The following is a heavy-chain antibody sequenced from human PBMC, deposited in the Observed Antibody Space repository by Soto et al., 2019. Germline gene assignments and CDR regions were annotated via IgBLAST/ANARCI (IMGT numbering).Heavy chain of an antibody. Sequence: PSETLSLTCAVYGGSFSGYYWSWIRQPPGKGLEWIGEINHSGSTNYNPSLKSRVTISVDTSKNQFSLKLSSVTAADTAVYYCARELRGSGTYYYYYMDVGGKGTTVTVSS. J-gene: IGHJ6*03. CDR2: INHSGST. CDR3: ARELRGSGTYYYYYMDV. V-gene: IGHV4-34*01. D-gene: IGHD5-12*01. CDR1: GGSFSGYY.